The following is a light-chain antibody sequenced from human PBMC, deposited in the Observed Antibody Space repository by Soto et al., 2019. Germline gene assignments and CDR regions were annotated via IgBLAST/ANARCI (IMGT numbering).Light chain of an antibody. Sequence: EIVLTQSPGTLSLSPGERATLSCRASQTISSSYLAWYQQKPGQAPRLLIYGASTRATGIPDRFSGSGSGTDFTLTITRLDPEDFAVYYCQQYTFSPPWTFGQGTKVEV. CDR1: QTISSSY. CDR3: QQYTFSPPWT. J-gene: IGKJ1*01. CDR2: GAS. V-gene: IGKV3-20*01.